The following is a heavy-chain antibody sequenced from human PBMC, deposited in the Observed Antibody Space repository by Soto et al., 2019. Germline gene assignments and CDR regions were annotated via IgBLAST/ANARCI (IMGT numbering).Heavy chain of an antibody. CDR1: GFTFRSYG. J-gene: IGHJ6*02. V-gene: IGHV3-30*18. CDR3: AKDKSSSGTYGLDV. D-gene: IGHD6-13*01. CDR2: ISYDGNNK. Sequence: GGSLRLSCAASGFTFRSYGMRWVRLAPGKGLEWVAVISYDGNNKYYADSVKGRFTISRDNSENSLYLQMNSLRAEDTAVYYCAKDKSSSGTYGLDVWGQGTTVTVSS.